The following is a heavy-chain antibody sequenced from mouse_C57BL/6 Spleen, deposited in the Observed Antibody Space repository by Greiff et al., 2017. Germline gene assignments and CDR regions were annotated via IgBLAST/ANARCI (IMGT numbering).Heavy chain of an antibody. CDR3: ARGGEEDFDY. CDR2: ISYDGSN. J-gene: IGHJ2*01. Sequence: EVQLQQPGPGLVKPSQSLSLTCSVTGYSITSGYYWNWIRQFPGNKLEWMGYISYDGSNNYNPSLENRISITRDTSKNQFFLKLNSVTTEDTATYYCARGGEEDFDYWGQGTTLTVSS. CDR1: GYSITSGYY. V-gene: IGHV3-6*01.